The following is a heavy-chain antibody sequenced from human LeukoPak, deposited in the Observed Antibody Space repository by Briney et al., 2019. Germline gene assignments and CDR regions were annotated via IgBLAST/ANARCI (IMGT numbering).Heavy chain of an antibody. V-gene: IGHV3-23*01. CDR1: GFTFSSYS. J-gene: IGHJ4*02. D-gene: IGHD3-22*01. CDR2: IGDSNDIT. CDR3: ARDLLYVASSGYYPFDY. Sequence: GGSLRLSCAASGFTFSSYSMNWVRQAPGKGLEWVASIGDSNDITYFPDSVKGRFTISRDNSKNTVYLQMNSLRAEDTALYYCARDLLYVASSGYYPFDYWGQGTLVTVSS.